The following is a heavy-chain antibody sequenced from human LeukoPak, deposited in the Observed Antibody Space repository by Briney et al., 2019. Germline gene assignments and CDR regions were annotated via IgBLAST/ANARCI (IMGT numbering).Heavy chain of an antibody. D-gene: IGHD2-2*01. CDR2: IIPIFGTA. V-gene: IGHV1-69*05. CDR3: ARGRTLGYCSSTSCPGSWFDP. Sequence: SVKVSRKASGGTFSSYAISWVRQAPGQGLEWMGRIIPIFGTANYAQKFQGRVTITTDESTSTAYMELSSLRSEDTAVYYCARGRTLGYCSSTSCPGSWFDPWGQGTLVTVSS. J-gene: IGHJ5*02. CDR1: GGTFSSYA.